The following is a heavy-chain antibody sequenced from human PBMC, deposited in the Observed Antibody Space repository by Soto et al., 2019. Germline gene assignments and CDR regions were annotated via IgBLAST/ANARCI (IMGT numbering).Heavy chain of an antibody. Sequence: QVQLVESGGGEVQPGGSLRLSCAASGFTFSRHAIHWVRLTPGRGLEWVLAISRDGSYIYYTDSVKGRFTVSRDNSKNTVFVQMNRLIPDDTALYFCARTRNGGVADSFDSWGRGTRVTVSS. CDR1: GFTFSRHA. J-gene: IGHJ5*01. CDR2: ISRDGSYI. CDR3: ARTRNGGVADSFDS. V-gene: IGHV3-30*04. D-gene: IGHD3-3*01.